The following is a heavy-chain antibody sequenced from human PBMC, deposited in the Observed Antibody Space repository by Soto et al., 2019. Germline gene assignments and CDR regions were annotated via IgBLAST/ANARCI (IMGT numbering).Heavy chain of an antibody. D-gene: IGHD6-19*01. CDR1: GGSISSYY. V-gene: IGHV4-59*01. J-gene: IGHJ4*02. Sequence: SETLSLTCTVSGGSISSYYWSWIRQPPGKGLEWIGHIYYSGSTNYNPSLKSRVTISVDTSKNQFSLKLSSVTAADTAVYYCARVGIAVAGVDYWGQGTLVTVSS. CDR3: ARVGIAVAGVDY. CDR2: IYYSGST.